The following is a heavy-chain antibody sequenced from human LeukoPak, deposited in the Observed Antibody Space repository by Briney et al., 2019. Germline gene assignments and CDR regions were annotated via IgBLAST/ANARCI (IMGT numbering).Heavy chain of an antibody. V-gene: IGHV4-59*01. CDR2: IYYSGST. J-gene: IGHJ5*02. Sequence: SETLSLTCTVSGGSISSYYWSWVRQPPGKGLEWIGYIYYSGSTNYNPSLKSRVTISVDTSKNQFSLKLSSVTAADTAVYYCAREGYGQGWFDPWGKGTLVTVS. CDR1: GGSISSYY. CDR3: AREGYGQGWFDP. D-gene: IGHD5-18*01.